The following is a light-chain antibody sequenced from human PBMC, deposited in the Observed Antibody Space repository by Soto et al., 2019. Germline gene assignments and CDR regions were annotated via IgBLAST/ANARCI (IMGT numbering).Light chain of an antibody. Sequence: DIQMTQSPSSLSASVGDRVTITCRASQSIGGYLNWYQQKPGKAPKLLIYAASSLHSGVPSRFSGSGSGTDFTLTISSLEPEDFAVYYCQQRSNWPRTFGQGTKVDI. J-gene: IGKJ1*01. CDR3: QQRSNWPRT. CDR2: AAS. CDR1: QSIGGY. V-gene: IGKV1-39*01.